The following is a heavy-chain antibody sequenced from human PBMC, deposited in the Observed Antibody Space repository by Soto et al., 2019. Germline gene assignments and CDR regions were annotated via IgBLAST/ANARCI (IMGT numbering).Heavy chain of an antibody. CDR1: GYTFTSYD. V-gene: IGHV1-8*01. CDR3: ARDRAHGFDI. Sequence: ASVKVSCKASGYTFTSYDINWVRQATGQGLEWMGWMNPNSGNTNYAQKVQGRVTMTRDTSTSTVYMELRSLRSEDTAVYFCARDRAHGFDIWGQGTMVTVSS. CDR2: MNPNSGNT. J-gene: IGHJ3*02.